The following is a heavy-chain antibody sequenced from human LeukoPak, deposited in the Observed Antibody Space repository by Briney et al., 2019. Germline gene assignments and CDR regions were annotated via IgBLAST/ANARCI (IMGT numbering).Heavy chain of an antibody. CDR2: IYSGGST. CDR3: ARVLYYDILTGYYGNWFDP. CDR1: GFTVSSNY. J-gene: IGHJ5*02. Sequence: GGSLRLSCAASGFTVSSNYMSWVRQAPGKGLEWVSVIYSGGSTYYADSVKGRFTISRDNSKNTLYLQMNSLRAEDTAVYYCARVLYYDILTGYYGNWFDPWGQGTLVTVSS. D-gene: IGHD3-9*01. V-gene: IGHV3-53*01.